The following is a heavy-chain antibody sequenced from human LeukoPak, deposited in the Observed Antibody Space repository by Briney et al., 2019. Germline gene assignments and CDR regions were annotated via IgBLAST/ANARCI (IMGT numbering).Heavy chain of an antibody. CDR1: GFTFSSYA. Sequence: GGSLRLSCAASGFTFSSYAMHWVRQAPGKGLEWVAVISYDGSNKYYADSVKGRFTISRDNSKNTLYLQMNSLRAEDTAVYYCARVPPINYGSGVGNFDYWGQGTLVTVSS. CDR3: ARVPPINYGSGVGNFDY. CDR2: ISYDGSNK. D-gene: IGHD3-10*01. J-gene: IGHJ4*02. V-gene: IGHV3-30-3*01.